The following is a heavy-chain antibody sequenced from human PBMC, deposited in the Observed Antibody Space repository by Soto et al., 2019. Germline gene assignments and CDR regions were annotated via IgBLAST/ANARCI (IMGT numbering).Heavy chain of an antibody. CDR1: GFTFSSYA. Sequence: GGSLRLSCAASGFTFSSYAMSWVSKAPGKGLEWVSGISGSGGSTYYADSVKGRFTISRDNSMNTLYLQMNSLRAEDTAVYYCAKHEGDYYYYGMDVWGQGTTVTVSS. CDR3: AKHEGDYYYYGMDV. J-gene: IGHJ6*02. V-gene: IGHV3-23*01. CDR2: ISGSGGST.